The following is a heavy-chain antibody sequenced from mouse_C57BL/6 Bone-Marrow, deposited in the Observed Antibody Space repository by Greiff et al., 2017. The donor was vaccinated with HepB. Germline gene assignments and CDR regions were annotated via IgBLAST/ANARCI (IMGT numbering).Heavy chain of an antibody. CDR3: TTRSLPYYFDY. V-gene: IGHV14-4*01. J-gene: IGHJ2*01. Sequence: VQLQHSGAELVRPGASVKLSCTASGFNIKDDYMHWVKQRPEQGLEWIGWIDPENGDTEYASKFQGKATITADTSSNTAYLQLSSLTSEDTAVYYCTTRSLPYYFDYWGQGTTLTVSS. CDR2: IDPENGDT. CDR1: GFNIKDDY. D-gene: IGHD3-1*01.